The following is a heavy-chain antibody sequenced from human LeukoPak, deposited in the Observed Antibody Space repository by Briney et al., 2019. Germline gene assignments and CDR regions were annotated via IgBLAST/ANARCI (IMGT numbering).Heavy chain of an antibody. CDR3: ALSPYYYDSSGLTPFFDY. CDR2: ISYDGSNK. D-gene: IGHD3-22*01. CDR1: GFTFSSCA. Sequence: GGSLRLSCAASGFTFSSCAMHWVRQAPGKGLEWVAVISYDGSNKYYADSVKGRFTISRDNSKNTLYLQMNSLRAEDTAVYYCALSPYYYDSSGLTPFFDYWGQGTLVTVSS. V-gene: IGHV3-30-3*01. J-gene: IGHJ4*02.